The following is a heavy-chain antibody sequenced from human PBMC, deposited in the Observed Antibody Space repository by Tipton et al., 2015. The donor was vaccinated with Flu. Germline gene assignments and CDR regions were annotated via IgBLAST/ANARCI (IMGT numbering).Heavy chain of an antibody. D-gene: IGHD4-17*01. CDR2: IYTGTRT. Sequence: SLRLSCAASGFSVSSHYMSWVRQAPGKGLEWVSVIYTGTRTYYADSVKGRFTISRDDSKNTLSLQMNSLRAEDTALYHCARNCYGDSMTAFDVWGQGTMVTVSS. CDR3: ARNCYGDSMTAFDV. CDR1: GFSVSSHY. J-gene: IGHJ3*01. V-gene: IGHV3-53*01.